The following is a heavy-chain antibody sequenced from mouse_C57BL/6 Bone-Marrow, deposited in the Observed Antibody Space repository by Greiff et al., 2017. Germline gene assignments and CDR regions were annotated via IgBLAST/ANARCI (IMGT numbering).Heavy chain of an antibody. CDR1: GYTFTSYW. CDR2: IYPGSGST. Sequence: QVQLQQPGAELVKPGASVKMYCKASGYTFTSYWITWVKQRPGQGLEWIGDIYPGSGSTNYNEKFKSKATLTVDTSSSTAYMQLSSLTSEDSAVYYCAGDYGNPWYAMDYWGQGTSVTVSS. CDR3: AGDYGNPWYAMDY. D-gene: IGHD2-1*01. J-gene: IGHJ4*01. V-gene: IGHV1-55*01.